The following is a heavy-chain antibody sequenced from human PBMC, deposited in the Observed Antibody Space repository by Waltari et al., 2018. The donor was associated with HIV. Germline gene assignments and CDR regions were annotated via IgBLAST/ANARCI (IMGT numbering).Heavy chain of an antibody. J-gene: IGHJ4*02. CDR1: GYSFTDYS. Sequence: QVQLVQSGSELRTPGASVLLSCKASGYSFTDYSLNWVRQAPGQGLEWMGWINTNTGKPSYDQAFTGRFVFSLDTSVSTAFLQINSLKTEDTAVYYCARLNLKRGYFPSFWGQGTLVTVSS. D-gene: IGHD3-22*01. CDR2: INTNTGKP. V-gene: IGHV7-4-1*02. CDR3: ARLNLKRGYFPSF.